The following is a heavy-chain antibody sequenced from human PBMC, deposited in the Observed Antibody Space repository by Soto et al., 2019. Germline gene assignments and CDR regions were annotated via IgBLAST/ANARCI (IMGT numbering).Heavy chain of an antibody. V-gene: IGHV1-3*01. CDR2: INAGNGNT. D-gene: IGHD3-16*02. J-gene: IGHJ5*02. Sequence: QVQLVQSGAEVKKPGASVKVSCKASGYTFTSYAMHWVRQAPGQRLEWMGWINAGNGNTKYSQKFQGRVTITRDTTASTAYIELSSLRSEDTAVYCCARDLYDYVWGSYRYTGWFDPWGQGTLVTVSS. CDR1: GYTFTSYA. CDR3: ARDLYDYVWGSYRYTGWFDP.